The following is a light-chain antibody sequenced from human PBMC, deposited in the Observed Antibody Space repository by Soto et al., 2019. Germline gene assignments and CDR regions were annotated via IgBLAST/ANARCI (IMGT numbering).Light chain of an antibody. CDR2: DVS. J-gene: IGLJ2*01. V-gene: IGLV2-14*01. CDR3: SSYTISSTVQ. CDR1: SSDVGGYNY. Sequence: QSALTQPASVSGSPGQSITISCTGTSSDVGGYNYVSWYQQHPGKAPKLMIHDVSNRPSGVSNRFSGFKSGNTASLTISGLQAEDEADYYCSSYTISSTVQFGGGTKLTVL.